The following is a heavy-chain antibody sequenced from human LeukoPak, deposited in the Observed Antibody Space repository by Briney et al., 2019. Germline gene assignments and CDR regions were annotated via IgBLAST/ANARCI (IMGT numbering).Heavy chain of an antibody. CDR2: ISDSGGST. J-gene: IGHJ4*02. D-gene: IGHD6-13*01. CDR1: GFTFSSYG. CDR3: ARVAEAAAFDS. Sequence: GGSLRLSCAASGFTFSSYGMSWVRQAPGKGLEWVSAISDSGGSTDYADSVKVRFTISRDNAKNSLYLQMNSLKPEDTAVYYCARVAEAAAFDSWGQGTLVTVSS. V-gene: IGHV3-23*01.